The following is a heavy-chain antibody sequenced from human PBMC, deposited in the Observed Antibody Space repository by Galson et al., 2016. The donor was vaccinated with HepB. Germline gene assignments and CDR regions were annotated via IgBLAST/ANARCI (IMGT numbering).Heavy chain of an antibody. CDR2: TYYRSYTSKWYG. CDR3: ARGGSVRGVKGFDY. CDR1: GDSVSNDSAS. J-gene: IGHJ4*02. D-gene: IGHD3-10*01. V-gene: IGHV6-1*01. Sequence: CAIPGDSVSNDSASWHWIRQSPSRRLEWLGRTYYRSYTSKWYGDYAASGRGRVTIDPDTSKNHFSLQLSSDTPDDSALYFCARGGSVRGVKGFDYWGQGTLVTVSS.